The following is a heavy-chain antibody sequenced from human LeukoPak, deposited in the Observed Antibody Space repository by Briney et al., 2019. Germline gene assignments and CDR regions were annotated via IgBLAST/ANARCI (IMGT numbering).Heavy chain of an antibody. CDR3: AREHNGYNNIRFFDY. CDR2: INHSGST. V-gene: IGHV4-34*01. J-gene: IGHJ4*02. Sequence: PSETLSLTCAVYGGSFSGYYWSWIRQPPGKGLEWIGEINHSGSTNYNPSLRSRVTISVDTSKNQFSLKLSSVTAADTAVYYCAREHNGYNNIRFFDYWAREPWSPSPQ. CDR1: GGSFSGYY. D-gene: IGHD5-24*01.